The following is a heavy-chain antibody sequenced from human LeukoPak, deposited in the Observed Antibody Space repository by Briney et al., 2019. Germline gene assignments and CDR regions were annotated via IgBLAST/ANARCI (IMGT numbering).Heavy chain of an antibody. CDR2: INHSGST. CDR1: GGSFSGYY. V-gene: IGHV4-34*01. CDR3: ASRYSGSYHPHDY. D-gene: IGHD1-26*01. Sequence: SETLSLTCAVYGGSFSGYYWSWIRQPPGKGLEWIGEINHSGSTNYNPSLKSRVTISVDTSKNQFSLKLSSVTAADTAVYYCASRYSGSYHPHDYWGQGTLSPSPQ. J-gene: IGHJ4*02.